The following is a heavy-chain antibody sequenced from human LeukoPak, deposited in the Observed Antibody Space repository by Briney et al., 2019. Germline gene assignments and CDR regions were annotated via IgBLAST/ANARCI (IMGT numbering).Heavy chain of an antibody. CDR2: IKQDGSEK. D-gene: IGHD1-1*01. V-gene: IGHV3-7*01. Sequence: PGGSLRLSCAASGFTFSSYWMSWVRQAPGKGLEWVANIKQDGSEKYYVDSVKGRFTISRDNAKNSLYLQMNSLRAEDTAVYYCARDTPPTGTGGFDYWGQGTLVTASS. CDR3: ARDTPPTGTGGFDY. CDR1: GFTFSSYW. J-gene: IGHJ4*02.